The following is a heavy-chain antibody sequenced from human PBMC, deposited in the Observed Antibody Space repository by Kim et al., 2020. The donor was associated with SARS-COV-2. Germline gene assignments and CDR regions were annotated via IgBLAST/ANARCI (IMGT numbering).Heavy chain of an antibody. CDR2: IKSKTDGGTT. V-gene: IGHV3-15*01. D-gene: IGHD5-12*01. Sequence: GGSLRLSCAASGFTFSNAWMSWVRQAPGKGLEWVGRIKSKTDGGTTDYAAPVKGRFTISRDDSKNTLYLQMNSLKTEDTAVYYCTTTDSPHYSGYDGSDAFDIWGQGTMVTVSS. CDR1: GFTFSNAW. CDR3: TTTDSPHYSGYDGSDAFDI. J-gene: IGHJ3*02.